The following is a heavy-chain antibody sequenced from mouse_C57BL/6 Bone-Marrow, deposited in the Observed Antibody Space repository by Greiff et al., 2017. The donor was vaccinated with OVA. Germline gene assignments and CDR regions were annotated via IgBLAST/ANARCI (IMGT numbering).Heavy chain of an antibody. CDR3: ARYIPNRYWYFDV. J-gene: IGHJ1*03. D-gene: IGHD1-3*01. CDR2: INPSSGYT. CDR1: GYTFTSYT. V-gene: IGHV1-4*01. Sequence: QVQLQQSGAELARPGASVKMSCKASGYTFTSYTMHWVKQRPGQGLEWIGYINPSSGYTKYNQKFKDKATLTADKSSSTAYMQLSSLTSEDSAVYYCARYIPNRYWYFDVWGTGTTVTVSS.